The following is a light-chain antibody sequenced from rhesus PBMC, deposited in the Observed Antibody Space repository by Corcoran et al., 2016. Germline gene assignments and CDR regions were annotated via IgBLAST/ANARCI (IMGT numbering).Light chain of an antibody. J-gene: IGKJ2*01. Sequence: QVILTQSPATLSLSPGERATLSCRASQSVSSYLAWYQPKPGQAPRPLINGAASRAPGIPDRVSGSGSGTDFTLTISSLEPEDVGVYHCYQHSGGYSFGQGTKVEIK. V-gene: IGKV3-10*01. CDR1: QSVSSY. CDR3: YQHSGGYS. CDR2: GAA.